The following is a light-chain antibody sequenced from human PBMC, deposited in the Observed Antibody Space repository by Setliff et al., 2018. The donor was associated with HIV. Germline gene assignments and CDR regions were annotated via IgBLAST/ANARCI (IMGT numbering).Light chain of an antibody. CDR2: EVT. J-gene: IGLJ2*01. Sequence: QSVLTQPASVSGSPGQSITISCTGANSDIGGYDYVYWYQQQPDKAPKLIIYEVTNRPSGVSSRFSGSKSDNTASLTISGLQAEDEADYYCSSYTSSSTLEVIFGEGTKVTVL. V-gene: IGLV2-14*01. CDR3: SSYTSSSTLEVI. CDR1: NSDIGGYDY.